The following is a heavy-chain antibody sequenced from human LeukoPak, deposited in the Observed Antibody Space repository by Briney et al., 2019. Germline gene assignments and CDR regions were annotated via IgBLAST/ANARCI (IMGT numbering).Heavy chain of an antibody. CDR2: IYPGDSDT. V-gene: IGHV5-51*01. Sequence: GESLKISCKGSGYSFTSYWIGRVRQMPGKGLEWMGIIYPGDSDTRYSPSFQGQVTISADKSISTAYLQWSSLKASDTAMYYCATYDSSGYYPPDAFDIWGQGTMVTVSS. J-gene: IGHJ3*02. D-gene: IGHD3-22*01. CDR1: GYSFTSYW. CDR3: ATYDSSGYYPPDAFDI.